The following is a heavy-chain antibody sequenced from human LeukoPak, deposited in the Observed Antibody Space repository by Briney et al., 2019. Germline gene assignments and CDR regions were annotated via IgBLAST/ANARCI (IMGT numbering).Heavy chain of an antibody. D-gene: IGHD3-10*01. V-gene: IGHV3-66*01. J-gene: IGHJ6*02. CDR2: IYSGGST. CDR3: ARESWFGELSNGMDV. CDR1: GFTVSSNY. Sequence: PGGSLRLSCAASGFTVSSNYMSWVRQAPGKGLERVSVIYSGGSTYYKDSVKGRFTISRGNSKNTLSLQMNSLRAEDTAVYYCARESWFGELSNGMDVWGQGTTVTVSS.